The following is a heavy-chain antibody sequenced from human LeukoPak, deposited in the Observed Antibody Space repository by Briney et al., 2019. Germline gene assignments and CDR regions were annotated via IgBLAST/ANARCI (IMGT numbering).Heavy chain of an antibody. D-gene: IGHD3-3*01. CDR3: AKGLDDFWSGPLDY. J-gene: IGHJ4*02. V-gene: IGHV3-30*18. CDR2: ISYDGSNK. Sequence: PGRSLRLSCGASGFTFSSYGMQWVRQAPGKGLEWVAVISYDGSNKYYADSVKGRFTISRDNSKNTLYLQMNSLRAEDTAVYYCAKGLDDFWSGPLDYWGQGTLVTVSS. CDR1: GFTFSSYG.